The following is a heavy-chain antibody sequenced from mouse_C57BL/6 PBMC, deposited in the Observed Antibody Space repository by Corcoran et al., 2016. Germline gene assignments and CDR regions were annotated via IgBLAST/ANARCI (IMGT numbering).Heavy chain of an antibody. J-gene: IGHJ1*03. V-gene: IGHV1-76*01. CDR1: GYTFTDYY. Sequence: QVQLKQSGAELVRPGASVKLSCKASGYTFTDYYINWVRQRPGQGLEWIARIYPGSGNTYYNEKFKGKATLTAEKSSSTAYMQLSSLTSEDSAVYFCARDYYGSSWGYFDVWGTGTTVTVSS. CDR2: IYPGSGNT. D-gene: IGHD1-1*01. CDR3: ARDYYGSSWGYFDV.